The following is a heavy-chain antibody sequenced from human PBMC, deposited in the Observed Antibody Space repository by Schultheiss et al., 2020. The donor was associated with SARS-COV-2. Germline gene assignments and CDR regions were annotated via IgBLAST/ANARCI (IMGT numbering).Heavy chain of an antibody. CDR2: ISGSGGST. Sequence: SCAASGFTFSSYAMSWVRQAPGKGLEWVSAISGSGGSTYYADSVKGRFTISRDNSKNTLYLQMNSLRAEDTAVYYCANPQHAIYYYYGMDVWGQGTTVTVSS. D-gene: IGHD3-9*01. J-gene: IGHJ6*02. CDR3: ANPQHAIYYYYGMDV. CDR1: GFTFSSYA. V-gene: IGHV3-23*01.